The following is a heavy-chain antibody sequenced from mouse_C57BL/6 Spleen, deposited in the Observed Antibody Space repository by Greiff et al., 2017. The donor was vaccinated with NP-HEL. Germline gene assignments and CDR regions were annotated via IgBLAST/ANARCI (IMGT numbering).Heavy chain of an antibody. CDR2: IHPNSGST. D-gene: IGHD1-1*01. CDR1: GYTFTSYW. V-gene: IGHV1-64*01. CDR3: ARERLTTTGAMDY. Sequence: QVQLQQPGAELVKPGASVKLSCKASGYTFTSYWMHWVKQRPGQGLEWIGMIHPNSGSTNYNEKFKSKATLTVDKSSSTAYMQLSSLTSEDSAVYYCARERLTTTGAMDYWGQGTSVTVSS. J-gene: IGHJ4*01.